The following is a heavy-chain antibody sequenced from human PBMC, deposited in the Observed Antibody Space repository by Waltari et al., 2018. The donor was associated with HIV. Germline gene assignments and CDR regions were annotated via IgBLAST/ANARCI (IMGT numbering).Heavy chain of an antibody. CDR3: ARDRVYSLAVAGPFDP. D-gene: IGHD6-19*01. CDR1: GGPISSSSNY. V-gene: IGHV4-39*07. Sequence: QLQLQESGPGLVKPSETLSLTCTVSGGPISSSSNYWGWIRQPPGKGLEWIGSIYYSGSTYYNPSLKSRVTISIDTSKNQFSLKLTSVTAADTALYYCARDRVYSLAVAGPFDPWGQGTLVTVSS. CDR2: IYYSGST. J-gene: IGHJ5*02.